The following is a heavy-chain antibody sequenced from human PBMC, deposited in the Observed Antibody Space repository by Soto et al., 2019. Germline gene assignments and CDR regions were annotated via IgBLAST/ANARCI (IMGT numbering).Heavy chain of an antibody. J-gene: IGHJ4*02. CDR1: GGSISSSAYY. Sequence: QVHLQESGPGLVNPSETLSLGCTVSGGSISSSAYYWSWIRQPPGKGLEWIGYVYSSGTTYYNPSLQSLLTISVATNKNQFSLELNSGTAADTAIYYCVRGLSAARVVTCYFDYWGQGTLVTVSS. CDR3: VRGLSAARVVTCYFDY. V-gene: IGHV4-31*01. D-gene: IGHD2-21*02. CDR2: VYSSGTT.